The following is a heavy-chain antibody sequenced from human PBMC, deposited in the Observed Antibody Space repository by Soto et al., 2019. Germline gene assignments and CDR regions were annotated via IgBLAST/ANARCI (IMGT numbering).Heavy chain of an antibody. CDR2: VNHNGRN. D-gene: IGHD6-19*01. J-gene: IGHJ3*01. CDR3: ARGGSSDWQVAFDF. Sequence: SETLSLSCDVYGGSFSGYFWNWIRQSPGKGLEWIGKVNHNGRNNYNPSLKSRVTISLDMSKKQISLKLTSVTAADTAVYYCARGGSSDWQVAFDFWGQGTMVTVSS. V-gene: IGHV4-34*01. CDR1: GGSFSGYF.